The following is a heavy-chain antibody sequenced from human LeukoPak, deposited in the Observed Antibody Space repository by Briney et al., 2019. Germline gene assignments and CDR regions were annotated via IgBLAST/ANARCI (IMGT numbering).Heavy chain of an antibody. Sequence: VASVKVSCKASGYTFTSYDINWVRQATGQGLEWMGWMNPNSGDTGYAQKFQGRVTITRNTSISTAYMELSSLRSEDTAVYYCAREGNCTNGVCLDDAFDIWGQGTMVTVSS. V-gene: IGHV1-8*03. CDR2: MNPNSGDT. CDR1: GYTFTSYD. D-gene: IGHD2-8*01. J-gene: IGHJ3*02. CDR3: AREGNCTNGVCLDDAFDI.